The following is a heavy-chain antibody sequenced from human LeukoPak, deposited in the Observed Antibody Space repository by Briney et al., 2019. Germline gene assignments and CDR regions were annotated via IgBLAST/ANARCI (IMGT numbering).Heavy chain of an antibody. CDR3: ARSRGYHEAFDI. CDR1: GYTFTSYD. J-gene: IGHJ3*02. V-gene: IGHV1-46*01. CDR2: INPSSGST. D-gene: IGHD2-2*01. Sequence: GASVKVSCKASGYTFTSYDMHWVRQAPGQGLEWMGIINPSSGSTSYAQKFQGRVTMTRDTSTSTVYMELSSLRSEDTAVYYCARSRGYHEAFDIWGQGTLVTVSS.